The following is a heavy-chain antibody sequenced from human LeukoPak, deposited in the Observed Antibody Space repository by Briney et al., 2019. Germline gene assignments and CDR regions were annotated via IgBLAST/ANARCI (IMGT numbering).Heavy chain of an antibody. J-gene: IGHJ4*02. CDR2: ISGSGCST. CDR1: RFTFSSYA. D-gene: IGHD3-22*01. CDR3: ANPGPYTYYDNSGKYDPFDY. Sequence: GGSVRLSCAASRFTFSSYAMSWLRQAPGKGLEGVSAISGSGCSTYYADSVKGRFTISRDSSENTLYLHMNSMRAEDTAVYYCANPGPYTYYDNSGKYDPFDYWGQGTLVTVSS. V-gene: IGHV3-23*01.